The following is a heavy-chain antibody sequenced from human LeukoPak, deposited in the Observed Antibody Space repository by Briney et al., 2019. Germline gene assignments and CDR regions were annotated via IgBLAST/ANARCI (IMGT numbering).Heavy chain of an antibody. V-gene: IGHV3-7*03. CDR1: GFIFSAYW. CDR2: INEDGGEE. Sequence: GGSLRLSCVGSGFIFSAYWMAWVRQAPGKGPEWVANINEDGGEERYVDSVRGRFTISRDNSKNTLYLQMNSLRAEDTAVYYCAKVGGDYDILTGYGYWFDPWGQGTLVTVSS. D-gene: IGHD3-9*01. CDR3: AKVGGDYDILTGYGYWFDP. J-gene: IGHJ5*02.